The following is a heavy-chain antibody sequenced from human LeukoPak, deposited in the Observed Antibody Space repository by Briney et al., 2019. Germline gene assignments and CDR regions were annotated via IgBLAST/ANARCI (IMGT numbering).Heavy chain of an antibody. Sequence: ASVKVSCKASGYTFTSYDINWVRQATGQGREWMGWMNPNSGNTGYAQEFQGRVTMTRNTSISTAYMELSSLRSEDTAVYDCARGPTYYGSGSYYEVWFDLWGQGTLVTVSS. J-gene: IGHJ5*02. CDR3: ARGPTYYGSGSYYEVWFDL. CDR2: MNPNSGNT. V-gene: IGHV1-8*01. CDR1: GYTFTSYD. D-gene: IGHD3-10*01.